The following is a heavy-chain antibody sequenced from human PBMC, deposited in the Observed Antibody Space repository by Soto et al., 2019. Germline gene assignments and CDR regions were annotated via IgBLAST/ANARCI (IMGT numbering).Heavy chain of an antibody. J-gene: IGHJ5*02. CDR2: IIPIFGTA. Sequence: ASVKVSCKASGGTFSSYAISWVRQAPGQGLEWMGGIIPIFGTANYAQKFQGRVTITADESTSTAYMELSSLRSEDTAVYYCASCSSNSCLNWFDPCGQGTLLTVSS. V-gene: IGHV1-69*13. D-gene: IGHD2-2*01. CDR1: GGTFSSYA. CDR3: ASCSSNSCLNWFDP.